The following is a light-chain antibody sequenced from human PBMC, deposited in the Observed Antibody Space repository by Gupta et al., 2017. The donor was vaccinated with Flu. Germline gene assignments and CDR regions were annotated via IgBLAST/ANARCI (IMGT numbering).Light chain of an antibody. Sequence: IQMAQSPSSLSASVGDSVTITCRASQSIRNYLNWYQQRPGKAPRLLIYGISTLHNGVPSRFSGSGYGTDFTLTITSLQPEDFATYYCQQTSSAPRTFGQGTKVEIK. V-gene: IGKV1-39*01. CDR2: GIS. CDR3: QQTSSAPRT. CDR1: QSIRNY. J-gene: IGKJ1*01.